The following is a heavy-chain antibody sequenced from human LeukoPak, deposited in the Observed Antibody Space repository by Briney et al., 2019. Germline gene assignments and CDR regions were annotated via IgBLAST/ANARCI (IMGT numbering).Heavy chain of an antibody. CDR1: GGSFSNYY. D-gene: IGHD1-7*01. V-gene: IGHV4-34*01. Sequence: SETLSLTCAVYGGSFSNYYWSWIRQPPGKGLEWIGEINDSGRTNYNPSHMSRVTVSVETSKKQFSLRLTSVTATETAVYYCGRRWNYGRNYYIDVWGKGATVSVSS. CDR3: GRRWNYGRNYYIDV. CDR2: INDSGRT. J-gene: IGHJ6*03.